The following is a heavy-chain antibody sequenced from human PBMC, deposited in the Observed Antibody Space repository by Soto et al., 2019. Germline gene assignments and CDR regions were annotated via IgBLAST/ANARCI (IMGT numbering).Heavy chain of an antibody. CDR3: ARGLMVRGVTAGGY. V-gene: IGHV1-2*02. CDR2: INPNSGGT. CDR1: GYTFTGYY. J-gene: IGHJ4*02. D-gene: IGHD3-10*01. Sequence: QVQLVQSGAEVKKPGASVKVSCKASGYTFTGYYMHWGRQAPGQGLEWMGWINPNSGGTNYAQKLQGRVTMTRDTSISTAYMELSRLRSDDTAVYYCARGLMVRGVTAGGYWGQGTLVTVSS.